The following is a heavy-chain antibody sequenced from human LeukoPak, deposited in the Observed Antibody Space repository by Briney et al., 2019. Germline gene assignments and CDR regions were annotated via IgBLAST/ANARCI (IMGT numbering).Heavy chain of an antibody. CDR1: GFTFSSYA. V-gene: IGHV3-30*04. CDR2: ISYDGSNK. Sequence: GGSLRLSCAASGFTFSSYAMHWVHQAPGKGLEWVAVISYDGSNKYYADSVKGRFTISRDNSKNTLYLQMNSLRAEDTAVYYCARDASYGSGSFVTYWGQGTLVTVSS. J-gene: IGHJ4*02. CDR3: ARDASYGSGSFVTY. D-gene: IGHD3-10*01.